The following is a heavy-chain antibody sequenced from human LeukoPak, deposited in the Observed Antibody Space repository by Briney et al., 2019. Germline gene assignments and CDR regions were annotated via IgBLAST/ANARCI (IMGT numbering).Heavy chain of an antibody. CDR3: AKDVAPLDFWSGYFPT. V-gene: IGHV3-30*02. Sequence: GGSLRLSCAASGFTFSSYGMRWVRQAPGKGLEWVAFIRYDGSNKYYADSVKGRFTISRDNSKNTLYLQMNSLRAEDTAVYYCAKDVAPLDFWSGYFPTGGQGTLVTVSS. D-gene: IGHD3-3*01. J-gene: IGHJ4*02. CDR2: IRYDGSNK. CDR1: GFTFSSYG.